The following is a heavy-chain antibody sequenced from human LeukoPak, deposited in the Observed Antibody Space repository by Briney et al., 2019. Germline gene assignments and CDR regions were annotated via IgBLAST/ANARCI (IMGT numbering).Heavy chain of an antibody. Sequence: AGGSLRLSCAASGFTFSSLAMRWVRQAPGKGLEWVSSITGSGGTTYYADSVKGRFTISRDNSKNTLYLQMYSLRVEDTAVYYCAKDLYSGYDLADYWGQGTLVTVSS. CDR3: AKDLYSGYDLADY. V-gene: IGHV3-23*01. D-gene: IGHD5-12*01. J-gene: IGHJ4*02. CDR2: ITGSGGTT. CDR1: GFTFSSLA.